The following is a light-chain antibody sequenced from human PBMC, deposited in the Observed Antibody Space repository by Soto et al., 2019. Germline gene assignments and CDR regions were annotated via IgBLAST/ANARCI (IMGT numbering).Light chain of an antibody. Sequence: SYELTKPPSVSVAPGKTARITCGGNNIGSKFVHWYQQKPGQAPVMVIYYESDRPSGIPERFSGSNSGNTATLTISRVEAGDEADYYCQVWDSSGDHVVFGGGTKLTVL. CDR2: YES. J-gene: IGLJ2*01. V-gene: IGLV3-21*04. CDR1: NIGSKF. CDR3: QVWDSSGDHVV.